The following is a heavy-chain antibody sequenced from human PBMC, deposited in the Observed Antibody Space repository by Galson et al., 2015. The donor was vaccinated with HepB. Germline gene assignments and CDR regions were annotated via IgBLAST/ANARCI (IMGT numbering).Heavy chain of an antibody. D-gene: IGHD1-26*01. CDR1: GYTFTGYY. V-gene: IGHV1-2*02. CDR3: ARSPFRIVGATRAYYFDY. CDR2: INPNSGGA. J-gene: IGHJ4*02. Sequence: SVKVSCKASGYTFTGYYMHWVRQAPGQGLEWMGWINPNSGGANYAQKFQGRVTMTRDTSISTAYMELSRLRSDDTAVYYCARSPFRIVGATRAYYFDYWGQGTLVTVSS.